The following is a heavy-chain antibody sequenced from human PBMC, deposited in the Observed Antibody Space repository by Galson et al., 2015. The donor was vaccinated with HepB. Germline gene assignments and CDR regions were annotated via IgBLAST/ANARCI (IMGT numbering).Heavy chain of an antibody. J-gene: IGHJ4*02. CDR2: ISGSGGST. D-gene: IGHD5-24*01. Sequence: SLRLSCAASGFTFSSYAMSWVRQAPGKGLGWVSAISGSGGSTYYADSVKGRFTISRDNSKSTLYLQMNSLRAEDTAVYYCAKGWRDGYNLWIWYYWGQGTLVSVSS. V-gene: IGHV3-23*01. CDR1: GFTFSSYA. CDR3: AKGWRDGYNLWIWYY.